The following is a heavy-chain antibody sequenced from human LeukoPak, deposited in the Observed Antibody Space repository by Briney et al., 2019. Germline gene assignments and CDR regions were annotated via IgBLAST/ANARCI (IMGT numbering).Heavy chain of an antibody. J-gene: IGHJ6*02. CDR1: GGTFSSYT. Sequence: SVKVSCKASGGTFSSYTISWVRQAPGQGLEWMGGIIPIFGTANYAQKFQGRVTITADESTSTAYMELSSLRSEDTAVYYCASVYKHGMDVWGQGTTVTVSS. CDR2: IIPIFGTA. CDR3: ASVYKHGMDV. D-gene: IGHD5-24*01. V-gene: IGHV1-69*13.